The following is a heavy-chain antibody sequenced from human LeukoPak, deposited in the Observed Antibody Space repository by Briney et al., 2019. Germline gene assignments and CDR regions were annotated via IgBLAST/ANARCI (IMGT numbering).Heavy chain of an antibody. V-gene: IGHV4-39*07. CDR3: ARDISLAYCGGDCPEP. D-gene: IGHD2-21*02. CDR2: IYYSGST. J-gene: IGHJ5*02. Sequence: SETLSLTCTVSGGSISSSSYYWGWIRQPPGKGLEWIGSIYYSGSTYYNPSLKSRVTISVDTSKNQFSLKLSSVTAADTAVYYCARDISLAYCGGDCPEPWGQGTLVTVSS. CDR1: GGSISSSSYY.